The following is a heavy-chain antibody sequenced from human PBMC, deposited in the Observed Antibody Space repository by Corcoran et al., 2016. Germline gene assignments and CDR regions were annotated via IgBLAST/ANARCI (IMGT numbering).Heavy chain of an antibody. J-gene: IGHJ2*01. CDR1: GYSFTTYW. D-gene: IGHD1-26*01. CDR3: ARQGKVGATRSYFDL. V-gene: IGHV5-51*01. Sequence: EVQLVQSGAEAKKPGESLKISCRGSGYSFTTYWIAWVRQMPGQGLEWMGIIYPGDSDTRYSPSFQGQVTISADKSISTAYLQWSSLKASDTAMYYCARQGKVGATRSYFDLWGRGTLVTVSS. CDR2: IYPGDSDT.